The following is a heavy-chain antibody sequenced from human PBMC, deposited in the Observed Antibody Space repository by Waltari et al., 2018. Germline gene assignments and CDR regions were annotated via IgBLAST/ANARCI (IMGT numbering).Heavy chain of an antibody. D-gene: IGHD3-22*01. V-gene: IGHV4-59*01. CDR2: IYYSGST. CDR1: GGSISSYY. J-gene: IGHJ6*02. Sequence: QVQLQESGPGLVKPSETLSLTCTVSGGSISSYYWSWIRQPPGKGLEWIGYIYYSGSTNYNPSLKIRVTISVDTSKNQFSLKLSSVTAADTAVYYCAKPSGSSGYSYGMDVWGQGTTVTVSS. CDR3: AKPSGSSGYSYGMDV.